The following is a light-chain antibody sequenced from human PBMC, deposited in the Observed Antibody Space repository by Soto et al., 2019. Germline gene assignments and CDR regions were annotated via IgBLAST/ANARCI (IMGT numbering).Light chain of an antibody. CDR3: QQRSNWPRT. CDR2: DAS. CDR1: QSVSSY. V-gene: IGKV3-11*01. J-gene: IGKJ4*01. Sequence: EIVLTQSPATLSLSPGERATLSCRASQSVSSYLAWYQHKPGQAPRLLIYDASNRATGIPARFSGSGSGTDFYLTISSLEPEDFAVYYCQQRSNWPRTFGGGTKVEIK.